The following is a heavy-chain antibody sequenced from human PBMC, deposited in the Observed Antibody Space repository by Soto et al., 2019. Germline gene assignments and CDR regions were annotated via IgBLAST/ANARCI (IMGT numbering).Heavy chain of an antibody. CDR3: TRGLFSGSYYSGGWYYFDS. V-gene: IGHV4-4*02. CDR1: GGSISSSNW. Sequence: PSETLSLTCAVSGGSISSSNWWSWVRQPPGKGLEWIGEIYHSGSTNYNPSLKSRVTISVDKSKNQFSLKLSSVTAADTAVYYCTRGLFSGSYYSGGWYYFDSWGQGTMVT. CDR2: IYHSGST. D-gene: IGHD1-26*01. J-gene: IGHJ4*02.